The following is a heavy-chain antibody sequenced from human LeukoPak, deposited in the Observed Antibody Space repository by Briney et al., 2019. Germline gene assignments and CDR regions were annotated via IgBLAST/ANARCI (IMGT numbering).Heavy chain of an antibody. CDR1: GGSISSYY. Sequence: SETLSLACTVSGGSISSYYWSWIRQPPGKGLEWIGYIYYSGSTNYNPSLKSRVTISVDTSKNQFSLKLSSVTAADTAVYYCTTTVATSEDAFDTWGQGTMVTVSS. J-gene: IGHJ3*02. CDR2: IYYSGST. V-gene: IGHV4-59*08. D-gene: IGHD5-12*01. CDR3: TTTVATSEDAFDT.